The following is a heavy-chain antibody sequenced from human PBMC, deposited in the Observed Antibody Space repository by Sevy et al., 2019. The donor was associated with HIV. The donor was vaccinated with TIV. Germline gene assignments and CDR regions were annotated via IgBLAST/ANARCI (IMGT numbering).Heavy chain of an antibody. CDR1: GYTFTSYG. CDR3: ARDVGEEWEQQLVKPQFGY. D-gene: IGHD6-13*01. Sequence: ASVKVSCKASGYTFTSYGSNWVRQAPGQGLEWMGWISAYNGNTNYAQKLQGRVTMTTESSTSTVYMELRSLRSDDTAVYYCARDVGEEWEQQLVKPQFGYWGQGTLVTVSS. V-gene: IGHV1-18*01. J-gene: IGHJ4*02. CDR2: ISAYNGNT.